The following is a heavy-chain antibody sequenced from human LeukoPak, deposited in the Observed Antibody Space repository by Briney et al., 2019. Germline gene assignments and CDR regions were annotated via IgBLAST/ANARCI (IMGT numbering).Heavy chain of an antibody. J-gene: IGHJ4*02. CDR1: RNTFTDYF. V-gene: IGHV1-2*02. CDR2: INPHSGVT. D-gene: IGHD3-9*01. Sequence: AASVKVSCKASRNTFTDYFMHWVRQAPGQGLEWMGWINPHSGVTDYAQKFQGRVTMTRDTSVSTAYMELSRLRSDDTAFYYCASGAILTGYFGDTSNRIDYWGQGTLVTVSS. CDR3: ASGAILTGYFGDTSNRIDY.